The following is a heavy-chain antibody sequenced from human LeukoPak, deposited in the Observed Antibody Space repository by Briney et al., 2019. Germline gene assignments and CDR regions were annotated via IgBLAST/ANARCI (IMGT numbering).Heavy chain of an antibody. CDR3: VKDGAAGVTGRFDY. J-gene: IGHJ4*02. Sequence: GGSLRLSCAASGFTFSSYAMSWVRWAPGKGLEWVSSVSGSDGTTYYAASVKGRFTISEDNSKNTLYLQMNSLKAEDTAVYYCVKDGAAGVTGRFDYWGQGTLVTVSS. CDR2: VSGSDGTT. D-gene: IGHD2-21*02. CDR1: GFTFSSYA. V-gene: IGHV3-23*01.